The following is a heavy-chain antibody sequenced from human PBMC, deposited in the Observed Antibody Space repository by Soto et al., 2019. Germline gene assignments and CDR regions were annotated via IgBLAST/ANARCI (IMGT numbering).Heavy chain of an antibody. V-gene: IGHV1-69*13. Sequence: GASVKFSCKASGYTFTSYYMHWVRQAPGQGLEWMGGIIPIVGTASYAQKFQGRVTITADESTSTAYMELSSLRSEDTAVYYCARDDGSSSSYYYYGMDVWGQGTTVTVS. CDR1: GYTFTSYY. CDR2: IIPIVGTA. CDR3: ARDDGSSSSYYYYGMDV. J-gene: IGHJ6*02. D-gene: IGHD6-6*01.